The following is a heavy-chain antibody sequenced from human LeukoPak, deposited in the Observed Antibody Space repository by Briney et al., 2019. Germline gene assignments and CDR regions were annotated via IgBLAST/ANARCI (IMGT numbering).Heavy chain of an antibody. V-gene: IGHV3-23*01. Sequence: SGGSLRLSCAASGFTFSSYAMSWVRQAPGKGLEWVSGISGSGGSAYSADSVKGRFTISRDNAKNSLYLQMNSLRAEDTAVYYCARGHLNYDFWSGTGVDVWGKGTTVTVSS. CDR1: GFTFSSYA. CDR3: ARGHLNYDFWSGTGVDV. J-gene: IGHJ6*04. D-gene: IGHD3-3*01. CDR2: ISGSGGSA.